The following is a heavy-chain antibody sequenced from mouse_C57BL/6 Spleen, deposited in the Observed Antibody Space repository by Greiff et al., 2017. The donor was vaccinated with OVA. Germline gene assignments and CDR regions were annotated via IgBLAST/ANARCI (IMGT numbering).Heavy chain of an antibody. Sequence: EVKLMESGGGLVKPGGSLKLSCAASGFTFSDYGMHWVRQAPEKGLEWVAYISSGSSTIYYADTVKGRFTISRDNAKNTLFLQMTSLRSEDTAMYYCARDGYYGKFDYWGQGTTLTVSS. J-gene: IGHJ2*01. D-gene: IGHD2-3*01. CDR2: ISSGSSTI. CDR1: GFTFSDYG. CDR3: ARDGYYGKFDY. V-gene: IGHV5-17*01.